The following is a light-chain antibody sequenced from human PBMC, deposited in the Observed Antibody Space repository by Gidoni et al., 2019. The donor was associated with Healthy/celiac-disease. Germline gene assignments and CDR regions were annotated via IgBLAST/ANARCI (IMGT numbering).Light chain of an antibody. CDR3: AAWDDSLNGPV. Sequence: QPVLTQPPSASGTPGQRVTISCSGSSSNIGSNTVNWYQQHPGTAPKLLIYSNNQRPSGGPDRFSGSKSGTSASLAISGLQSEDEADYYCAAWDDSLNGPVFGGGTKLTVL. J-gene: IGLJ3*02. CDR1: SSNIGSNT. V-gene: IGLV1-44*01. CDR2: SNN.